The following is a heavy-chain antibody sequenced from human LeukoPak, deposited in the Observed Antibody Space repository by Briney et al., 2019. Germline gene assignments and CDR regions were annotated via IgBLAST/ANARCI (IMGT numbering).Heavy chain of an antibody. V-gene: IGHV3-74*01. CDR3: ARESGYRYGY. Sequence: GGSLRLSCAASGFTFSSYWMHWVRQAPGKGLVWVSRINTDGSNTNYADSVKGRFTISRDSAKNTLYLQMNSLRVEDTAVYYCARESGYRYGYWGQGIPVTVSA. CDR2: INTDGSNT. CDR1: GFTFSSYW. J-gene: IGHJ4*02. D-gene: IGHD5-18*01.